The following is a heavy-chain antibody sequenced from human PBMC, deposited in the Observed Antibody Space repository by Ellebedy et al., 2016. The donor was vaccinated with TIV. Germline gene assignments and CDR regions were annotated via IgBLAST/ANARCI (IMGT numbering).Heavy chain of an antibody. CDR1: GFTFSSYS. J-gene: IGHJ4*02. CDR2: INSRDSSI. CDR3: ARDPMIWIFDY. V-gene: IGHV3-48*01. D-gene: IGHD3-22*01. Sequence: GESLKISCAASGFTFSSYSMNWVRQAPGKGLEWVSYINSRDSSISYADSVKGRFTISRDNAKNSLYLQMNSLRAEDTAVYYCARDPMIWIFDYWGQGTLVTVSS.